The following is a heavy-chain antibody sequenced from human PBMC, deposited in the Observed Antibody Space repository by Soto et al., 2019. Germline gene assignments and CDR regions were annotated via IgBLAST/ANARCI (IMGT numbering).Heavy chain of an antibody. V-gene: IGHV1-18*01. J-gene: IGHJ4*02. CDR3: ARGSSPVDFDY. D-gene: IGHD6-13*01. CDR1: GYTFTNYG. CDR2: INTYNGNT. Sequence: QVQLVQSGGEVKKPEASVKVSCKASGYTFTNYGVNWVRQAPGQGLEWMGWINTYNGNTNYAQRLQGRVTLTTDTSTRTAYMELRSLTSDDTAVYYCARGSSPVDFDYWGQGTLVTVSS.